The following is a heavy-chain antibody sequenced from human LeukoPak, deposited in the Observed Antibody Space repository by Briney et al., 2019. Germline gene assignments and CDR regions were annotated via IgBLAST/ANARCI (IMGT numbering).Heavy chain of an antibody. Sequence: PSETLSLTCAVYVGSFSGYYWSWIRQPPGKGLEWMGEINHSGSTNYNPSLKSRVTISVDTSKKQFSLKLSSVTAADTAVYYCARGKHLGYSGLLGYWGQGTLVTVS. CDR1: VGSFSGYY. J-gene: IGHJ4*02. CDR2: INHSGST. D-gene: IGHD5-12*01. V-gene: IGHV4-34*01. CDR3: ARGKHLGYSGLLGY.